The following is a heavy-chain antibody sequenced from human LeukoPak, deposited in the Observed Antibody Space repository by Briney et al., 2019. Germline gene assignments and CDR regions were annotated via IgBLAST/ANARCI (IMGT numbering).Heavy chain of an antibody. CDR1: GFTVTSNY. CDR2: IYDDGSA. D-gene: IGHD3-16*01. CDR3: VRISSVTQTSYGHFDY. J-gene: IGHJ4*02. Sequence: GGSLRLSCAASGFTVTSNYMSWVRQAPGKGLEWVSVIYDDGSAYYADSVKGRFTISRDNSQNTVSLQMISLRAEDTAVYYCVRISSVTQTSYGHFDYWGQGTLVTVSS. V-gene: IGHV3-53*01.